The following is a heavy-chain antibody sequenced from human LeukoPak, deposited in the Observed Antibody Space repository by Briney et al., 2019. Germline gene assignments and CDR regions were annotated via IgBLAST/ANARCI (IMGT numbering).Heavy chain of an antibody. CDR3: ARLYSNTFDY. V-gene: IGHV4-59*08. J-gene: IGHJ4*02. CDR2: IYYSGST. D-gene: IGHD4-11*01. CDR1: GGSISGFY. Sequence: SETLSLTCTVSGGSISGFYWSWIRQPPGKGLECIGYIYYSGSTKYNPSLKSRVTISVDTSKNQFSLKLSSVTAADTAVYYCARLYSNTFDYWGQGTLVTVSS.